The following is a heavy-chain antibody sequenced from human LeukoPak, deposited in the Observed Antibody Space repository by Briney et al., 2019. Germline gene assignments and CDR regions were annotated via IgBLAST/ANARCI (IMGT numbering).Heavy chain of an antibody. J-gene: IGHJ6*02. CDR2: LYTGGKT. V-gene: IGHV3-53*01. CDR1: GFTISSYH. CDR3: ASSSYYYYGMDV. Sequence: PGGSLRLSCAASGFTISSYHMSWVRQAPGKGLEWVSVLYTGGKTSYAGAVRGRFTVSRDNSKNTLSLEMNSLRAEDTAVYYCASSSYYYYGMDVWGQGTTVTVSS.